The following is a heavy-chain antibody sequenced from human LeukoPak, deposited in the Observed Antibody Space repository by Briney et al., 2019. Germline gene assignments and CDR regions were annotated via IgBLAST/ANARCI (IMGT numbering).Heavy chain of an antibody. CDR3: AKGSVVVPAAPYFDY. D-gene: IGHD2-2*01. V-gene: IGHV3-21*01. Sequence: PGGSLRLSCAASGFTFSSYSMNWVRQAPGKGLEWVSSISSSSSYIYYADSVKGRFTISRDNAKNSLYLQMNSLRAEDTAVYYCAKGSVVVPAAPYFDYWGQGTLVTVSS. J-gene: IGHJ4*02. CDR2: ISSSSSYI. CDR1: GFTFSSYS.